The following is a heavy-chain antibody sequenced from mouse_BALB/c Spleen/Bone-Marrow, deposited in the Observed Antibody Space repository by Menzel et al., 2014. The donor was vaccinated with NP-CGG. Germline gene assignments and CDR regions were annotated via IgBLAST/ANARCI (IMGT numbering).Heavy chain of an antibody. Sequence: EVKLVESGGGLVQPGGSLKLSCAASGFTFSSYTLSWVRRTPEKRLEWVAYISHGGISAYYADTVKGRFTISRDNAKNTLYLQMGSLKSEDTAIYHCARREPGGWFFDVWGAGTTVTVSS. V-gene: IGHV5-12-2*01. CDR1: GFTFSSYT. CDR3: ARREPGGWFFDV. J-gene: IGHJ1*01. CDR2: ISHGGISA.